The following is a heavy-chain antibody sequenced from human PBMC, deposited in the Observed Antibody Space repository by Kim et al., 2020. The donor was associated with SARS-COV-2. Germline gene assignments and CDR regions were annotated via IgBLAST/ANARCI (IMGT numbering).Heavy chain of an antibody. V-gene: IGHV4-4*02. J-gene: IGHJ6*02. CDR1: GGSISSSNW. D-gene: IGHD1-26*01. Sequence: SETLSLTCAVSGGSISSSNWWSWVRQPPGKGLEWIGEIYHSGSTNYNPSLKSRVTISVDKSKNQFSLKLSSVTAADTAVYYCARDGIVGATERSWGMDVWGQGTTVTVSS. CDR2: IYHSGST. CDR3: ARDGIVGATERSWGMDV.